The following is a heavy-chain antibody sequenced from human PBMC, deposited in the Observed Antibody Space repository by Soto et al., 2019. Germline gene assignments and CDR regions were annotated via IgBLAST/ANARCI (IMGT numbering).Heavy chain of an antibody. D-gene: IGHD1-20*01. J-gene: IGHJ2*01. CDR2: IWYDGSNK. Sequence: QVQLVESGGGVVQPGRSLRLSCAASGFTFSSYGMHWVRQAPGKGLEWVAVIWYDGSNKYYADSVKGRFTISRDNSKNPLYLQMNSLRAEDTAVYYCARGGDNSRGGYLDLWGRGTLVTVSS. CDR3: ARGGDNSRGGYLDL. V-gene: IGHV3-33*01. CDR1: GFTFSSYG.